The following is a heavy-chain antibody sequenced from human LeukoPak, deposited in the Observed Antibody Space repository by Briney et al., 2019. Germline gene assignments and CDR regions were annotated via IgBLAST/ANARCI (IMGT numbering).Heavy chain of an antibody. CDR1: GGSISSYY. V-gene: IGHV4-59*01. CDR3: ARSSQGSSGYYSTFDY. J-gene: IGHJ4*02. D-gene: IGHD3-22*01. Sequence: SETLSLTCTVSGGSISSYYWSWIRQPPGKGLEWIGYIYYRGSTNYNPSLKSRVTISVDTSKNQFSLKLSSVTAADTAVYYCARSSQGSSGYYSTFDYWGQGTLVTVSS. CDR2: IYYRGST.